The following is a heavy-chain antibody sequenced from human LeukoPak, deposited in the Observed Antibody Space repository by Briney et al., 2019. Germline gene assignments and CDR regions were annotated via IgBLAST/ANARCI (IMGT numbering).Heavy chain of an antibody. V-gene: IGHV3-74*01. D-gene: IGHD1/OR15-1a*01. CDR3: ARDRAESNWTNHTLFDS. Sequence: PGGSLRLPCEASGFTFRDHWMHWVRQVPGKGLVWVSRINGYETSTAYADSVKGRFTISRDNARNTLYLQMNSLRVENTAIYYCARDRAESNWTNHTLFDSWGQGTPVTVSS. CDR1: GFTFRDHW. CDR2: INGYETST. J-gene: IGHJ4*02.